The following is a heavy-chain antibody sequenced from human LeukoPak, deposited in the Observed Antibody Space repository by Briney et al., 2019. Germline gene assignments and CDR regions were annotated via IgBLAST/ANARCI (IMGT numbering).Heavy chain of an antibody. CDR3: VRGEGDSGGNFVGDY. D-gene: IGHD4-23*01. CDR2: ISSSSNYI. V-gene: IGHV3-21*01. CDR1: GFTFSSYS. Sequence: GGSLRLSCAASGFTFSSYSMNWVRQAPGKGLEWVSSISSSSNYIYYADSVKGRFTLSRDNAKNSLWLQMNSLRAEDTAVYYCVRGEGDSGGNFVGDYWGQGTLVTVSS. J-gene: IGHJ4*02.